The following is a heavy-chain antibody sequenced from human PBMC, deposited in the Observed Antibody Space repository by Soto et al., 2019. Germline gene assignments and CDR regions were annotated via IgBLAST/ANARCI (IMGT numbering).Heavy chain of an antibody. CDR2: IRSNSNGWTT. CDR3: TRDRDRFEY. Sequence: EVNLVESGGGLVQPGRSLRLSCAASGFTFGDFGMSWVRQAPGKGLEWISFIRSNSNGWTTDYAASVKGRFIISRDDSKGVVNLQMSNLTTEDTAVYYCTRDRDRFEYWGQGVLVTVSS. V-gene: IGHV3-49*04. J-gene: IGHJ4*02. CDR1: GFTFGDFG. D-gene: IGHD3-10*01.